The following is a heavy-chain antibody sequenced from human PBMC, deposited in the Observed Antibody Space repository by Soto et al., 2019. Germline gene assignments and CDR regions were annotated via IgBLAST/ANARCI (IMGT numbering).Heavy chain of an antibody. D-gene: IGHD6-13*01. CDR1: GFTFTEYY. CDR2: INLNSGDT. CDR3: GRDSAAAPGAYFDY. Sequence: QAQLVQSGPEVRKPGASVKVSCKASGFTFTEYYMHWLRKAPGQGLEWIGWINLNSGDTRFAEKFQGRVTVTRDTSINTAFMDFSSLISDDTAAYYCGRDSAAAPGAYFDYWGQGPLVTVSS. V-gene: IGHV1-2*02. J-gene: IGHJ4*02.